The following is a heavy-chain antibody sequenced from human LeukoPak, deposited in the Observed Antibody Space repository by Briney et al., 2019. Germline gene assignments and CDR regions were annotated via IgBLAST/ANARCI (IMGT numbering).Heavy chain of an antibody. CDR2: INPDGTAK. J-gene: IGHJ4*02. V-gene: IGHV3-74*01. D-gene: IGHD6-19*01. Sequence: GGSLRLSCAASGFTVSSNYMSWVRQAPGKGPEWVSRINPDGTAKAYADSVKGRFTISRDNTKSTLYLQMSALRAEDTAMYYCARALAGRGCIDYWGQGNLVTVSS. CDR1: GFTVSSNY. CDR3: ARALAGRGCIDY.